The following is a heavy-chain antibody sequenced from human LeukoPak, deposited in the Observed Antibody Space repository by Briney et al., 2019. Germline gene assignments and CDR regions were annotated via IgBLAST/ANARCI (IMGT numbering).Heavy chain of an antibody. J-gene: IGHJ6*03. V-gene: IGHV1-69*01. Sequence: ASVKVSCKASGGTFSSYAISWVRQAPGQGLEGMGGIIPIFCTANYAQKFQGGVTITADESTSSAFMELSSLRSEDTAVYYCARDGYNLDYYYYRDVWGKGTTVTVSS. D-gene: IGHD5-24*01. CDR2: IIPIFCTA. CDR1: GGTFSSYA. CDR3: ARDGYNLDYYYYRDV.